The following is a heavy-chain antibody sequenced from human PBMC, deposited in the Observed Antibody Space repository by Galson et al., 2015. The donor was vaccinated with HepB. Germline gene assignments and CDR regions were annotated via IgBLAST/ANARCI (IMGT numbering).Heavy chain of an antibody. D-gene: IGHD6-13*01. V-gene: IGHV3-74*01. Sequence: SLRLSCAASGFTFSSYWMHWVRQAPGKGLVWVSRINSDGSSTSYADSVKGRFTISRDNAKNTLYLQMNSLRAEDTAVYYCASIAAAGTPTFTWGQGTLVTVSS. J-gene: IGHJ5*02. CDR2: INSDGSST. CDR1: GFTFSSYW. CDR3: ASIAAAGTPTFT.